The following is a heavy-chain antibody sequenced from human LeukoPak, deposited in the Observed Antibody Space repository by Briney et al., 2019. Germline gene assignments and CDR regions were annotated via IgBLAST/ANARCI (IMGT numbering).Heavy chain of an antibody. V-gene: IGHV3-9*01. Sequence: GGSLRLSCAASGFTFDDYAMHWVRQAPGKGLEWVSGISYNSDTIAYADSVKGRFTISRDNAKNSLYLQTNSLRAEDTALYYCAKDYCGGDCYSGWYFDLWGRGTLVTVSS. CDR3: AKDYCGGDCYSGWYFDL. CDR2: ISYNSDTI. J-gene: IGHJ2*01. CDR1: GFTFDDYA. D-gene: IGHD2-21*02.